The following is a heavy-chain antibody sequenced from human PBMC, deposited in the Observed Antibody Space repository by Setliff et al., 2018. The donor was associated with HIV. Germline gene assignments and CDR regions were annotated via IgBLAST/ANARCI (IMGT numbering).Heavy chain of an antibody. Sequence: PGGSLRLSCAASGFTFSTYGMQWVRQAPGKGLEWISFIGGHGSIIHYADSVKGRFTISRDNAKNSVYLQMHSLRAEDTAVYYCAKCGGVTCYSASWYFDYWGQGTLVTVSS. CDR3: AKCGGVTCYSASWYFDY. J-gene: IGHJ4*02. V-gene: IGHV3-NL1*01. CDR1: GFTFSTYG. CDR2: IGGHGSII. D-gene: IGHD2-15*01.